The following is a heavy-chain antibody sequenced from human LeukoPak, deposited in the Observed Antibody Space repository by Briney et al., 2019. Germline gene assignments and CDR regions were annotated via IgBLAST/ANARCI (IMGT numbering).Heavy chain of an antibody. CDR3: ARDLGVVVAATQDY. V-gene: IGHV1-2*02. J-gene: IGHJ4*02. Sequence: ASVKVSCKASGYTFTSYGITWVRQAPGQGLEWLGWINPNSGGTNYAQKFQGRVTMTRDTSISTAYMELSRLRSDDTAVYYCARDLGVVVAATQDYWGQGTLVTVSS. D-gene: IGHD2-15*01. CDR1: GYTFTSYG. CDR2: INPNSGGT.